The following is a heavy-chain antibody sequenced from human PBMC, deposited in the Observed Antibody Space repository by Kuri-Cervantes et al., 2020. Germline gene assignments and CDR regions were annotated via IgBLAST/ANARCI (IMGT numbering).Heavy chain of an antibody. CDR1: GGTFSSYA. J-gene: IGHJ4*02. D-gene: IGHD6-19*01. V-gene: IGHV1-69*13. Sequence: SVKVSCKASGGTFSSYAISWVRQAPGQGLEWMGGIIPIFGTANYAQKFQGRVTTTADESTSTAYMELSSLGSEDTAVYYCARGRRPRYSSGCDYWGQGTLVTVSS. CDR3: ARGRRPRYSSGCDY. CDR2: IIPIFGTA.